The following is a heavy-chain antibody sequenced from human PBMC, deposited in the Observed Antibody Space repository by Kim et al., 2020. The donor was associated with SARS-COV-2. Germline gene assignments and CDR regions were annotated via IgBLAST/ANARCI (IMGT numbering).Heavy chain of an antibody. D-gene: IGHD6-6*01. CDR2: ITGSGGST. V-gene: IGHV3-23*01. J-gene: IGHJ4*02. CDR1: GFTFSNYA. CDR3: AKRSATGSYYFDY. Sequence: GGSLRLSCAASGFTFSNYAMSWVRQAPGKALEWVSTITGSGGSTYYADSVKGRFTFSRDNSWSTLSLQMNSLRAEDTAVHYCAKRSATGSYYFDYWGQG.